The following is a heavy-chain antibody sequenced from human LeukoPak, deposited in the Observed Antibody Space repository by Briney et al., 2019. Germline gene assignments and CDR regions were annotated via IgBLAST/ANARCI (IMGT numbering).Heavy chain of an antibody. Sequence: ASVKVSCKASGYTFTSYAMNWVRQAPGQGLEWMGWINTNTGNPTYAQGFTGRFVFSLDTSVSTAYLQISSLKAEDTAVYYCAREVLGSGSPYPDYWGQGTLVTVSS. CDR3: AREVLGSGSPYPDY. D-gene: IGHD3-10*01. CDR1: GYTFTSYA. J-gene: IGHJ4*02. CDR2: INTNTGNP. V-gene: IGHV7-4-1*02.